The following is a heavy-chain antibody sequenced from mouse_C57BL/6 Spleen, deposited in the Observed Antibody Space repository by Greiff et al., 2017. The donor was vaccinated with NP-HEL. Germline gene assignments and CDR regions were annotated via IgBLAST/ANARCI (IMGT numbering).Heavy chain of an antibody. CDR3: ARDYYGSDYFDY. CDR2: ISDGGSYT. V-gene: IGHV5-4*01. D-gene: IGHD1-1*01. CDR1: GFTFSSYA. Sequence: DVHLVESGGGLVKPGGSLKLSCAASGFTFSSYAMSWVRQTPEKRLEWVATISDGGSYTYYPDNVKGRFTISRDNAKNNLYLQMSHLKSEDTAMYYCARDYYGSDYFDYWGQGTTLTVSS. J-gene: IGHJ2*01.